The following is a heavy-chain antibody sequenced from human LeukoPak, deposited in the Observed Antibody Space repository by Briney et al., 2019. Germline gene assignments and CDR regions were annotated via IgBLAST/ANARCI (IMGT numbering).Heavy chain of an antibody. CDR1: GFTFSSYG. J-gene: IGHJ4*02. CDR3: AKGQLVLRYFDWLSLSYDY. Sequence: GGSLRLSCAASGFTFSSYGMHWVRQAPGKGLEWVAFIRYDGSNKYYADSVKGRFTIYRDNSKNTLYLQMNSLRAEDTAVYYCAKGQLVLRYFDWLSLSYDYWGQGTLVTVSS. D-gene: IGHD3-9*01. CDR2: IRYDGSNK. V-gene: IGHV3-30*02.